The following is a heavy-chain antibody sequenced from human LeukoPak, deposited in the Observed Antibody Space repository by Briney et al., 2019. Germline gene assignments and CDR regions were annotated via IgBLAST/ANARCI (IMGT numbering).Heavy chain of an antibody. CDR3: ATGRGPYYYDSSGYYRLDY. J-gene: IGHJ4*02. CDR2: INPNSGGT. Sequence: ASVKVSCKASGYTFTGYYMHWVRQAPGQGLEWMGRINPNSGGTNYAQKFQGRVTMTRDTSISTAYMELSRLRSDDTAVYYCATGRGPYYYDSSGYYRLDYWGQGTLVTVSS. D-gene: IGHD3-22*01. CDR1: GYTFTGYY. V-gene: IGHV1-2*06.